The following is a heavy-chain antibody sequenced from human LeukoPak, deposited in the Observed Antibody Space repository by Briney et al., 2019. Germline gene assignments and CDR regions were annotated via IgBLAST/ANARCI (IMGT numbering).Heavy chain of an antibody. J-gene: IGHJ3*02. Sequence: GGALRLSCAASGFTFSSYWMSLVRQAPGKVLEWVANIKQDGSEKYYVDSVKGRFTISRDNAKNSLHLQMNSLRAEDTAVYYCARSKDAAFDIWGQGTMVTVSS. V-gene: IGHV3-7*01. CDR2: IKQDGSEK. CDR1: GFTFSSYW. CDR3: ARSKDAAFDI.